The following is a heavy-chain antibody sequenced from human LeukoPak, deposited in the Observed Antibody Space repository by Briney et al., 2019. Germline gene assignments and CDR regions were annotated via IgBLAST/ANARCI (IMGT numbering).Heavy chain of an antibody. CDR2: ISTSSSYT. Sequence: PGGSLRLSCATSGFSFSSYAFYWIRQAPGKGLEWVSFISTSSSYTYYADSVKGRFTISRDNSKSTLYLQMNSLRAEDTALYYCAKTQYCTDCLAEFDYWGQGTLVTVSS. CDR1: GFSFSSYA. CDR3: AKTQYCTDCLAEFDY. V-gene: IGHV3-23*01. D-gene: IGHD2-8*02. J-gene: IGHJ4*02.